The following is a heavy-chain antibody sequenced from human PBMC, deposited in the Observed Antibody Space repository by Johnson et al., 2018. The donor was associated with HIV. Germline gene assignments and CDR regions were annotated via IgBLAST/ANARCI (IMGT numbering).Heavy chain of an antibody. CDR3: AKLTSRIGPSDI. V-gene: IGHV3-30*18. Sequence: QVQLVESGGGVVQPGMFVTLSCAASGLNFSDYGMHWVRQAPGKGLEWVAVISFDGSNKYYADSVKGRFTISRDNSKNTLYLQMNSLRVEDTAVYYCAKLTSRIGPSDIWGQGTMVTVSS. D-gene: IGHD2-2*01. CDR1: GLNFSDYG. J-gene: IGHJ3*02. CDR2: ISFDGSNK.